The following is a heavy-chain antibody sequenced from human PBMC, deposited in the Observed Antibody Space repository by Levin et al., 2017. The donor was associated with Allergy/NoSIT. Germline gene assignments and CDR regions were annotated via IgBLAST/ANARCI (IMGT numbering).Heavy chain of an antibody. Sequence: SGPTLVKPTQTLTLTCTFSGFSLSTSGVGVGWIRQPPGKALEWLAFIYWDDDKRYSPSLKSRLTITKDTSKNQVVLTMTNMDPVDTATYYCAGPLTTFGGVVVPHGYWGQGTLVTVSS. J-gene: IGHJ4*02. D-gene: IGHD3-16*02. CDR3: AGPLTTFGGVVVPHGY. V-gene: IGHV2-5*02. CDR1: GFSLSTSGVG. CDR2: IYWDDDK.